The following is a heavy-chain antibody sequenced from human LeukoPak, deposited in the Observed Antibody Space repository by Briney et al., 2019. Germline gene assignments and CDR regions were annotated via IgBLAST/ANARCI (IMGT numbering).Heavy chain of an antibody. CDR3: ARDRWYGDYESLLYYFDY. CDR2: IYTSGST. CDR1: GGSISSYY. D-gene: IGHD4-17*01. V-gene: IGHV4-4*07. Sequence: SETLSLTCTVSGGSISSYYWSWIRQPAGKGLEWIGRIYTSGSTNYNPSLKSRVTMSVDTSKNQFSLKLSSVTAADTAVYYCARDRWYGDYESLLYYFDYWGQGTLVTVSS. J-gene: IGHJ4*02.